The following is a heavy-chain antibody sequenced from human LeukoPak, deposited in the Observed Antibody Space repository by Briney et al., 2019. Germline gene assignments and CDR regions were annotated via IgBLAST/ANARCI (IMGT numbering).Heavy chain of an antibody. CDR3: AKDHYYDSSAFDY. V-gene: IGHV3-23*01. D-gene: IGHD3-22*01. CDR1: GFTFSSYA. J-gene: IGHJ4*02. CDR2: ISGSGGST. Sequence: PGGSLRLSCAASGFTFSSYAMSWVRQAPGKGLEWVSAISGSGGSTYYADSVEGRFTISRDNSKNTLYLQMNSLRAEDTAVYYCAKDHYYDSSAFDYWGQGTLVTVSS.